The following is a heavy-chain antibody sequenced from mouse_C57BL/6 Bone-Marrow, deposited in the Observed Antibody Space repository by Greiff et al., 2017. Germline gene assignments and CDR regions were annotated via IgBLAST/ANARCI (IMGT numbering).Heavy chain of an antibody. CDR2: IWTGGGT. J-gene: IGHJ4*01. Sequence: VQVVESGPGLVAPSQSLSITCTVSGFSLTSYAISWVRQPPGKGLEWLGVIWTGGGTNYNSALKSRLSISKDNSKSQVFLKMNSLQTDDTARYYCARNGAVVATKYAMDYWGQGTSVTVST. CDR1: GFSLTSYA. CDR3: ARNGAVVATKYAMDY. D-gene: IGHD1-1*01. V-gene: IGHV2-9-1*01.